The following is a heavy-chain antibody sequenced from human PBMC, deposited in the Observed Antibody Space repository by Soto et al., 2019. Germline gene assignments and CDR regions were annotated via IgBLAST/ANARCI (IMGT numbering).Heavy chain of an antibody. CDR3: GRYCTNTKCRGGYYLDL. CDR1: GDSFTNYA. Sequence: QVLLVQSGAEMKQPGSSVSVSCKASGDSFTNYAFTWVRQAPGQCPEWLGGIILALGTPHYSQRFQGRLTIPADESSSTLYMELGSLRLDDTAVYYCGRYCTNTKCRGGYYLDLWGQGTLLTVSS. D-gene: IGHD2-8*01. V-gene: IGHV1-69*01. J-gene: IGHJ5*02. CDR2: IILALGTP.